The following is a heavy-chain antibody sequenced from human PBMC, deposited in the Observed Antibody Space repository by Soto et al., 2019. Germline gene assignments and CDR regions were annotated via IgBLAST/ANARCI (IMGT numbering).Heavy chain of an antibody. CDR2: IKSKADGETT. CDR3: SALGV. V-gene: IGHV3-15*07. J-gene: IGHJ6*02. D-gene: IGHD1-26*01. Sequence: EVQLVESGGGLVEPGGSLRLSCAASGFNFNNAWMHWVRQAPGKGLEWVGRIKSKADGETTDYAAPVKGRFIISRDDSKNTLYLQINSLKMEDTAVYYCSALGVWGQGTTVTVSS. CDR1: GFNFNNAW.